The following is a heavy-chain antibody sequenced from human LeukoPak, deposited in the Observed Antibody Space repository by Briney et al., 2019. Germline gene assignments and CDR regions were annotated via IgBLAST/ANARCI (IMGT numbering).Heavy chain of an antibody. D-gene: IGHD5-24*01. Sequence: GRSLRLSCAASGFTFSSYGMHWVRQAPGKGLEWVAVISYDGSNKYYADSVKGRFTISRDNSKNTLYLQMNSLRAEDTAVYYCAKEAERWLQPAHFDYWGQGTLVTVSS. V-gene: IGHV3-30*18. CDR1: GFTFSSYG. CDR2: ISYDGSNK. CDR3: AKEAERWLQPAHFDY. J-gene: IGHJ4*02.